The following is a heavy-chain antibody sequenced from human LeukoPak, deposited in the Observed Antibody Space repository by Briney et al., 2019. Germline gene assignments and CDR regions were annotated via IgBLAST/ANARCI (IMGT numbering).Heavy chain of an antibody. V-gene: IGHV3-74*01. Sequence: PGGSLRLSCEASGFTFGTHWMYGFGQAPGKGLVWFSRINTDGSSTSYADSVKGRFTISRDNAKNTLHLQMNSLRAEDTAVYCCARERIDCSSTSCYGGGSDYWGQGTLVTVSS. CDR1: GFTFGTHW. CDR2: INTDGSST. D-gene: IGHD2-2*01. J-gene: IGHJ4*02. CDR3: ARERIDCSSTSCYGGGSDY.